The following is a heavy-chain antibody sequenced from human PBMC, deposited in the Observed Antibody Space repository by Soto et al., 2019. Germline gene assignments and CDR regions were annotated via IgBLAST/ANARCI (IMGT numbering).Heavy chain of an antibody. Sequence: SETLSLTCTVSGGSVSSGSYYWSWIRQPPGKGLEWIGYIYYSGSTNYNPSLKSRVTISVDTSKNQFSLKLSSVTAADTAVYYCARDAPPRGMDVWGQGTTVTVSS. V-gene: IGHV4-61*01. CDR3: ARDAPPRGMDV. J-gene: IGHJ6*02. CDR2: IYYSGST. CDR1: GGSVSSGSYY.